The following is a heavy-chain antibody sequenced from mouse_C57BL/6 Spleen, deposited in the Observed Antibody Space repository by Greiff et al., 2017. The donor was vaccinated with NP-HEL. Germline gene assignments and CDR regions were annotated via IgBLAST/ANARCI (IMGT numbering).Heavy chain of an antibody. CDR1: GYTFTCYW. CDR2: IDPSDSYT. Sequence: QVQLQQPGAELVRPGTSVKLSCKASGYTFTCYWMHWVKQRPGQGLEWIGVIDPSDSYTNYNQKFKGKATLTVDTSSSTAYMQLSSLTSEDSAVYYCANPFAYWGQGTLVTVSA. CDR3: ANPFAY. J-gene: IGHJ3*01. V-gene: IGHV1-59*01.